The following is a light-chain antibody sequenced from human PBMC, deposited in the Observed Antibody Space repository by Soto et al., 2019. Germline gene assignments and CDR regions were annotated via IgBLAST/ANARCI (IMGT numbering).Light chain of an antibody. CDR1: QSVSSH. Sequence: IVLTQSPGTLSLSPVEIATLSCRASQSVSSHLAWYQQKPGQAPRLLIYGASTRATGSPARFSGSGSGTDFTLTISRLEPEDFAVYYCQQYGSSMYTFGQGTRLEI. V-gene: IGKV3-20*01. CDR3: QQYGSSMYT. CDR2: GAS. J-gene: IGKJ5*01.